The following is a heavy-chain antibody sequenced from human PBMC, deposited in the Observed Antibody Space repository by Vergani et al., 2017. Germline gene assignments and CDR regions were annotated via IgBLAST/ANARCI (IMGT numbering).Heavy chain of an antibody. CDR1: GGSISSGDYY. V-gene: IGHV4-30-4*08. J-gene: IGHJ5*02. CDR2: IYYSGST. CDR3: ARSEGDMNWFDP. Sequence: QVQLQETGPGLVKPSQTLSLTCTVSGGSISSGDYYWSWIRQPPGKGLEWIGYIYYSGSTYYNPSLKSRVTISVDTSKNQFSLKLSAVTAADTAVYYCARSEGDMNWFDPWGQGTLVTVSS. D-gene: IGHD2-15*01.